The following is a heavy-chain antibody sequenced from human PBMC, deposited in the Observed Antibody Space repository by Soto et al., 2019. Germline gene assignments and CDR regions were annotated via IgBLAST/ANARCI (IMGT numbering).Heavy chain of an antibody. V-gene: IGHV3-30-3*01. D-gene: IGHD2-21*02. J-gene: IGHJ3*02. CDR2: ISYDGSNK. CDR3: ARITTCGGDCYPPGVSFAFDI. CDR1: VFTCSSYA. Sequence: RSLRLSCAASVFTCSSYAMHWFRQAPGKGLEWVAVISYDGSNKYYADSVKGRFTISRDNSKNTLYLQMNSLRAEDTAVYYCARITTCGGDCYPPGVSFAFDIWGQGTMVTVSS.